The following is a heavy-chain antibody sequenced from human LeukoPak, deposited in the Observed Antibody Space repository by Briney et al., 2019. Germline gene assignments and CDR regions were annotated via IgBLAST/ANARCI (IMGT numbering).Heavy chain of an antibody. J-gene: IGHJ1*01. V-gene: IGHV3-53*01. Sequence: GGSLRLSCAASGFTVSSNYMSWDRQAPGKGLEWVSVIYSGGSTYYADSVKGRFTISRDNSKNTLYLQMNSLRAEDTAVYYCARDLDGYFQHWGQGTLVTVSS. CDR2: IYSGGST. CDR3: ARDLDGYFQH. D-gene: IGHD5-24*01. CDR1: GFTVSSNY.